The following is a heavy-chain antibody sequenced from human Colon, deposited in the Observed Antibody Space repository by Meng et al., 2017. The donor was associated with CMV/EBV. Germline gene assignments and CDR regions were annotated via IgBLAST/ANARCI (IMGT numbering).Heavy chain of an antibody. CDR3: ARVGAFRAPYYYDP. J-gene: IGHJ5*02. CDR2: IYTSGST. CDR1: GGSISSYY. Sequence: SETLSLTCTVSGGSISSYYWSWIRQPAGKGLEWIGRIYTSGSTNYNPSLKSRVTMSVDTSKNQFSLKLSSVTAADTAKYYCARVGAFRAPYYYDPWGQGTLVTVSS. D-gene: IGHD1-26*01. V-gene: IGHV4-4*07.